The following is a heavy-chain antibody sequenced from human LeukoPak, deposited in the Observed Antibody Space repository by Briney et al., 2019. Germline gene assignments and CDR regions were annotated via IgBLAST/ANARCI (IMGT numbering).Heavy chain of an antibody. J-gene: IGHJ6*02. D-gene: IGHD6-6*01. CDR1: GSTFSTHG. CDR3: AKGASSSSPPTWSYGMDV. V-gene: IGHV3-33*06. CDR2: TWYDGSNK. Sequence: PGGSLRLSCAASGSTFSTHGMHWVRQAPGKGLEWVAITWYDGSNKYYGDSVKGRFTISRDNSKNTLYLQMNSLRAEDTAVYYCAKGASSSSPPTWSYGMDVWGQGTTVTVSS.